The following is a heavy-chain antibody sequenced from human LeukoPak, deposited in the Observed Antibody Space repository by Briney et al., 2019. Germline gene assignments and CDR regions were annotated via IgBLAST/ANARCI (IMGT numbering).Heavy chain of an antibody. V-gene: IGHV3-23*01. CDR2: ISSSGGDT. D-gene: IGHD4-23*01. J-gene: IGHJ4*02. CDR3: AKLQGGKTFDY. CDR1: GFTFSSYA. Sequence: GGSLRLSCGASGFTFSSYAMSWVRQAPGKGLEWVSGISSSGGDTNYADSVKGRFTISRDNSRNTLFLQMNSLRAEDTAVYYCAKLQGGKTFDYWGQGTLVTVSS.